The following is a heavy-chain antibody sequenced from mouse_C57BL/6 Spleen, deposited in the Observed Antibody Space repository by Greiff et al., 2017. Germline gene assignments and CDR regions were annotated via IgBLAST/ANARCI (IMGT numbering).Heavy chain of an antibody. J-gene: IGHJ3*01. V-gene: IGHV7-1*01. Sequence: EVQVVESGGGLVQSGRSLRLSCATSGFTFSDFYMEWVRQAPGKGLEWIAASRNKANDYTTEYSASVKGRFIVSRDTSQSILYLQMNALRAEDTAIYYCAIYYDYPFAYWGQGTLVTVSA. CDR2: SRNKANDYTT. CDR3: AIYYDYPFAY. D-gene: IGHD2-4*01. CDR1: GFTFSDFY.